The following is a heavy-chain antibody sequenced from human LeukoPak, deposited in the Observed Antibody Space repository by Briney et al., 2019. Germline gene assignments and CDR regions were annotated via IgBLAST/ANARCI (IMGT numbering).Heavy chain of an antibody. D-gene: IGHD3-10*01. CDR1: GFTLSGYG. V-gene: IGHV3-30*18. CDR2: ISYDGSNK. CDR3: AKNQLLWFGVVDAFDI. Sequence: PGGSLRLSCPASGFTLSGYGMRWFRQAPGKGLDWVAVISYDGSNKYYVDSVKGRFTISRDNSKNMLYLQTNSLRAEDTAVYYWAKNQLLWFGVVDAFDIRGQGTMVTVSS. J-gene: IGHJ3*02.